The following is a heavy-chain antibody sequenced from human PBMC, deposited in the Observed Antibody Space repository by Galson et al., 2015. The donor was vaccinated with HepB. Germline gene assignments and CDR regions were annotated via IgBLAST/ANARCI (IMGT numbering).Heavy chain of an antibody. CDR2: IRYDGSNK. J-gene: IGHJ2*01. Sequence: SLRLSCAASGFTFSSYGMHWVRQAPGKGLEWVAFIRYDGSNKYYADSVKGRFTISRDNSKNTLYLQMNSLRAEDTAVYYCAKDFPRWGDGDLRWYFDLWGRGTLVTVSS. CDR1: GFTFSSYG. D-gene: IGHD7-27*01. V-gene: IGHV3-30*02. CDR3: AKDFPRWGDGDLRWYFDL.